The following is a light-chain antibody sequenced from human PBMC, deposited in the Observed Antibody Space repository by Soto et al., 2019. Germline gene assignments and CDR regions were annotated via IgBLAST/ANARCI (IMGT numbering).Light chain of an antibody. Sequence: IVMTQSPATLSVSPGERATLSCRASQSVSSNLAWYQQKPGQAPRLLIHGASTRATGFPGRFSGSGSGTDFTLTISSLQSEDFAVYYCQQYNNWPWTFGQGTKVDIK. V-gene: IGKV3-15*01. CDR1: QSVSSN. CDR2: GAS. CDR3: QQYNNWPWT. J-gene: IGKJ1*01.